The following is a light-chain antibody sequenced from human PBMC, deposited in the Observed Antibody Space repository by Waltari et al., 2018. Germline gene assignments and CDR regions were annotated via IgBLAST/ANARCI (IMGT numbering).Light chain of an antibody. J-gene: IGKJ1*01. CDR2: AAS. Sequence: AIRITQSPSSLSASTGQRVTITCRASQSISSYLAWYQQKPGKAPKVLIYAASTLQSGVPSRFSGSGSGTDFTLTISCLQSEDFAIYYCQQYYSSPATFGQGTKVEIK. CDR1: QSISSY. CDR3: QQYYSSPAT. V-gene: IGKV1-8*01.